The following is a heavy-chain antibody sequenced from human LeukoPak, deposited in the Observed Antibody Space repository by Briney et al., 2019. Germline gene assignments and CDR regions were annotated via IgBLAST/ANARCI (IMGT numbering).Heavy chain of an antibody. J-gene: IGHJ4*02. CDR1: GGTFSSYA. Sequence: SVKVSCKASGGTFSSYAISWVQQAPGQGLEWMGGIIPIFGTANYAQKFQGRVTITADESTSTAYMELSSLRSEDTAVYYCARARRSVPAAFDYWGQGTLVTVSS. CDR2: IIPIFGTA. V-gene: IGHV1-69*13. D-gene: IGHD2-2*01. CDR3: ARARRSVPAAFDY.